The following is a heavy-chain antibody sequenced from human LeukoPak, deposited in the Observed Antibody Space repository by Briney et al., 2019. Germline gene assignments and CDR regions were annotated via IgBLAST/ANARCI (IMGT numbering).Heavy chain of an antibody. V-gene: IGHV3-74*01. CDR1: GFTFSSSSYW. Sequence: GGSLRLSCAASGFTFSSSSYWMHWVRQAPGKGLVWVSRINSDGSSTNYADSVKGRFTISRDNAKNTLYLQMNSLRAEDTAVYYCARGVGRLDYWGQGTLVTVSS. CDR3: ARGVGRLDY. J-gene: IGHJ4*02. CDR2: INSDGSST. D-gene: IGHD2-15*01.